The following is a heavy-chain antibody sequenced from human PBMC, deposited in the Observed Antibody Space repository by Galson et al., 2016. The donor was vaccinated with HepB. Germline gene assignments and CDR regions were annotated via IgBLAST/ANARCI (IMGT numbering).Heavy chain of an antibody. D-gene: IGHD3-9*01. Sequence: ETLSLTCSVSGGSLSGDYWNWIRQPPGKGLDWIGSHYYRGGGFYSPSLKSLVTISVDTSKNQFSLNLNSVTAADTAVYYCARGGYFDWFNDLDSYAMDVWGQGTTVTVS. CDR1: GGSLSGDY. J-gene: IGHJ6*02. CDR2: HYYRGGG. CDR3: ARGGYFDWFNDLDSYAMDV. V-gene: IGHV4-39*01.